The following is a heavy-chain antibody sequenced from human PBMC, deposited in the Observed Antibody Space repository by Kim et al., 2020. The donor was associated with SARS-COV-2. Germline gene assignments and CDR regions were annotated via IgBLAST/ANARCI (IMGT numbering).Heavy chain of an antibody. J-gene: IGHJ6*02. Sequence: SETLSLTCTVSGGSISSGGYYWSWIRQHPGKGLEWIGYIYYSGSTYYNPSLKSRVTISVDTSKNQFSLKLSSVTAADTAVYYCARDQPAGPDSYDSSGSFIWGVWGQGTTVTVSS. D-gene: IGHD3-22*01. V-gene: IGHV4-31*03. CDR2: IYYSGST. CDR1: GGSISSGGYY. CDR3: ARDQPAGPDSYDSSGSFIWGV.